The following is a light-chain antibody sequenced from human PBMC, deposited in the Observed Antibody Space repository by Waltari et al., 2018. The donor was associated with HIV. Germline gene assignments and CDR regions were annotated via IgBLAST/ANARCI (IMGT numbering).Light chain of an antibody. Sequence: DIQMTQYPSSLSASAGDRVTINCQESQDINNFLNWYQQKPGKAPKLLIYDASNLETGVPSRFSGSGSGTDFTFTSSSLQPEDIATYYCQQYVNLLFTFGPGTKVDIK. CDR3: QQYVNLLFT. V-gene: IGKV1-33*01. CDR2: DAS. J-gene: IGKJ3*01. CDR1: QDINNF.